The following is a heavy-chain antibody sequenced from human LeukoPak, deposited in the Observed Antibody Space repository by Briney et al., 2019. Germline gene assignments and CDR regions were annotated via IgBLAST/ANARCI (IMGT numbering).Heavy chain of an antibody. V-gene: IGHV3-74*01. CDR3: ARNDYLED. J-gene: IGHJ1*01. CDR2: IKSDGSST. Sequence: GGSLRLSCAGSGFTFSSYWMHWVRQAPGKGLVWVSRIKSDGSSTSYADSVKGRFTIARGNAKNTLYLQMNSLRPEDTAVYYCARNDYLEDWGQGTLVTVPS. CDR1: GFTFSSYW.